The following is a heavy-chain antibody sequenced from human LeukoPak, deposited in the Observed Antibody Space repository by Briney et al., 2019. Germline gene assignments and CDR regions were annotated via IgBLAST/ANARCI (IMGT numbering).Heavy chain of an antibody. V-gene: IGHV3-7*01. CDR2: INQDGSEE. D-gene: IGHD5-12*01. Sequence: GGSLRLSCAASGFTFSNFWMTWVRQAPGKGLEWVAHINQDGSEEHYMDSVKARFTISRDNAKNSLSLQMNSLRAEDTAVYYCVRDGGVTGYDLLDYWGRGTLVTVSS. CDR3: VRDGGVTGYDLLDY. CDR1: GFTFSNFW. J-gene: IGHJ4*02.